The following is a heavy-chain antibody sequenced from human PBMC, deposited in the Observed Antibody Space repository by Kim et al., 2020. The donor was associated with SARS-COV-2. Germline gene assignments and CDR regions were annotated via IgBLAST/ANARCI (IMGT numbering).Heavy chain of an antibody. CDR3: ARRLMSAVAAGTDFDY. J-gene: IGHJ4*02. CDR2: TYPGDSDT. CDR1: GYSFTSYW. D-gene: IGHD6-13*01. Sequence: GESLKISCKGSGYSFTSYWIGWVRQMPGKGLEWMGITYPGDSDTRYSPSFQGQVTISADKSISTAYLQWSSLKASDTAMYYCARRLMSAVAAGTDFDYWGQGTLVTVSS. V-gene: IGHV5-51*01.